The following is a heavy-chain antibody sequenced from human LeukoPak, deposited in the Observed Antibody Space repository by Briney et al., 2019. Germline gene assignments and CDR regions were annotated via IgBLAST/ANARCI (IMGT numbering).Heavy chain of an antibody. D-gene: IGHD3-16*01. Sequence: GGSLRLSCAASGFTFSSYAMSWVRQAPGKGLEWVSAISGSGGSTCYADSVKGRFTISRDNSKNTLYLQMNRLRAEDTAVYYCAQDPRRDYESDYWGQGTLVTVSS. J-gene: IGHJ4*02. V-gene: IGHV3-23*01. CDR2: ISGSGGST. CDR1: GFTFSSYA. CDR3: AQDPRRDYESDY.